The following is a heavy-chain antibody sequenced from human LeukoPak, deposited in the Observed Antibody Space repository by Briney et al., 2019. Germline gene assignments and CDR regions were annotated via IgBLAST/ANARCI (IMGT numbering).Heavy chain of an antibody. CDR2: IYYRGST. J-gene: IGHJ5*02. CDR3: ARHYLSDGILSTFDP. V-gene: IGHV4-39*01. CDR1: SGSISSSPYY. D-gene: IGHD2-2*01. Sequence: SETLSLTCTVSSGSISSSPYYWGWIRQPPGNGLGWIGTIYYRGSTYSNPSLNSRVTISLDTSKNQFSLRLRSVTAADTALYYCARHYLSDGILSTFDPWGQGTLVTVSS.